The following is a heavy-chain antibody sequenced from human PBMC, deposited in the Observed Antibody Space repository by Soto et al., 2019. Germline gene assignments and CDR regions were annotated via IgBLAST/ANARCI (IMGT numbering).Heavy chain of an antibody. CDR1: VCPFNGYC. Sequence: PGGSLGLSCSASVCPFNGYCMSWVRPAPGKGLEWVANIKQDGSEKYYVDSVKGRFTISRDNAKNSLYLQMNSLRAEDTAVYYCARDNMAAAGPVYYGMDVWGQGTTVTVSS. D-gene: IGHD6-13*01. CDR2: IKQDGSEK. J-gene: IGHJ6*02. CDR3: ARDNMAAAGPVYYGMDV. V-gene: IGHV3-7*05.